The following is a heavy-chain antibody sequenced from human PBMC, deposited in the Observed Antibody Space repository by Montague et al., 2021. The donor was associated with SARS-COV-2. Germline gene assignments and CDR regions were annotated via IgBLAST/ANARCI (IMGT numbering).Heavy chain of an antibody. CDR2: TKYTSTRYE. V-gene: IGHV6-1*01. Sequence: CAISGDSVSSNIAAWNWLRRSPSRGLEWLGRTKYTSTRYETYAVSVQSRITITADTSKNQFSLHLNSVTPEDTAVYYCARDLYWAFDAWGLGTTVTVSA. CDR3: ARDLYWAFDA. CDR1: GDSVSSNIAA. J-gene: IGHJ3*01. D-gene: IGHD2-8*02.